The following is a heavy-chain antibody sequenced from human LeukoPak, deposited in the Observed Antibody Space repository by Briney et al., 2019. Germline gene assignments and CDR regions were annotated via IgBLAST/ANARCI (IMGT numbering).Heavy chain of an antibody. D-gene: IGHD1-26*01. Sequence: SETLSLTCTVSGGSISSGDYYWSWISQPPGEGLEWIGYIYYTGSTYYNPSLKSRVTISVDTSKNQFSLRLSSVTTADTAGYYCASKRRASGAPFDYWGQGTLVTVSS. J-gene: IGHJ4*02. CDR2: IYYTGST. V-gene: IGHV4-30-4*08. CDR1: GGSISSGDYY. CDR3: ASKRRASGAPFDY.